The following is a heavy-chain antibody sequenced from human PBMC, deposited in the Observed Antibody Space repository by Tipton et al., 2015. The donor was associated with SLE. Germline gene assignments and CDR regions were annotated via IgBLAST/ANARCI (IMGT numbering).Heavy chain of an antibody. D-gene: IGHD6-19*01. CDR2: IYYSGST. Sequence: TLSLTCTVSGGSISSSSYYWGWIRQPPGKGLEWIGYIYYSGSTNYNPSLKSRVTISVDTSKNQFSLKLSSVTAADTAVYYCARSGGGQWLVGDWYFDLWGQGTLVTVSS. V-gene: IGHV4-61*05. CDR3: ARSGGGQWLVGDWYFDL. CDR1: GGSISSSSYY. J-gene: IGHJ2*01.